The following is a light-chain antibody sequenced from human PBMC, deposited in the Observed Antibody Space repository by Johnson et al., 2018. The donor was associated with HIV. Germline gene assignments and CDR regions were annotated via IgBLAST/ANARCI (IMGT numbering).Light chain of an antibody. V-gene: IGLV1-51*01. CDR1: SSNIGNNY. CDR2: DNN. Sequence: QSVLTQPPSVSAAPGQKVTISCSGSSSNIGNNYVSWYQQLPGTAPKLLIYDNNKRPSGIPDRFSRSKSGTSATLGITGLQTGDEADYYCGTWDSSLSTEVFGTGTKVTVL. J-gene: IGLJ1*01. CDR3: GTWDSSLSTEV.